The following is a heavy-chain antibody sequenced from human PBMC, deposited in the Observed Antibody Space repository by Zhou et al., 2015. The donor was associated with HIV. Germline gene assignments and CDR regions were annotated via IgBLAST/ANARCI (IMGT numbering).Heavy chain of an antibody. J-gene: IGHJ3*02. CDR2: IIPIFGTA. CDR1: GGTFSSYA. D-gene: IGHD2-2*01. V-gene: IGHV1-69*01. Sequence: LVQSGTEVRKPGSSVKVSCKASGGTFSSYAISWVRQAPGQGLEWMGGIIPIFGTANYAQKFQGRVTITADESTSTAYMELSSLRSEDTAVYYCARDVGPKVPANAFDIWGQGTMVTVSS. CDR3: ARDVGPKVPANAFDI.